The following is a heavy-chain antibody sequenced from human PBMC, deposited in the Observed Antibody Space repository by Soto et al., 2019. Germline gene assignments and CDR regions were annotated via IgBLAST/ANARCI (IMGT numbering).Heavy chain of an antibody. CDR2: ISXSSSYI. CDR3: XXXXXXXXXXXXXXXXXXXXXXDX. Sequence: EVQLVESGGGLVKPGGSLRLSCAASGFTFSSYSMNWVRQAPGXXXXXXXXISXSSSYIYYADSVKGRFTISRDNAKNSLYLQMKSLRAEDXAXXXXXXXXXXXXXXXXXXXXXXXXXXDXWGQGTTVTVSS. CDR1: GFTFSSYS. V-gene: IGHV3-21*01. J-gene: IGHJ6*02.